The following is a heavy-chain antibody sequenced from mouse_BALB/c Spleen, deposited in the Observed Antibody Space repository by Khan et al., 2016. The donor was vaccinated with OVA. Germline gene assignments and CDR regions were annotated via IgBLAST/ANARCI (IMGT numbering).Heavy chain of an antibody. CDR1: GFSLTTYG. Sequence: QVQLKESGPGLVAPSQSLSITCTVSGFSLTTYGVHWVRQPPGKGLEWLVVIWSDGSTNYNSVLKSRLSISKDNSKSQVFLKMNSLQTDDTAMYYCARWFDGYSSLYAMDYWSQGTSVTVTS. D-gene: IGHD2-3*01. V-gene: IGHV2-6*02. CDR3: ARWFDGYSSLYAMDY. J-gene: IGHJ4*01. CDR2: IWSDGST.